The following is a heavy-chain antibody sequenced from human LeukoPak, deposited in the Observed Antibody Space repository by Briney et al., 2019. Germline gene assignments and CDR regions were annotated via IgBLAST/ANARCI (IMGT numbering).Heavy chain of an antibody. V-gene: IGHV1-3*03. D-gene: IGHD6-19*01. CDR1: GYTFFNYA. J-gene: IGHJ4*02. Sequence: ASVKVSCKASGYTFFNYAIHWVRQAPGQRLEWMGWINTRNGNAYYSQDFQGRVTITRDTSASTAYMELSSFRSEDMAVYYCAKDSGRGWYEFHWGQGTLVTVSS. CDR2: INTRNGNA. CDR3: AKDSGRGWYEFH.